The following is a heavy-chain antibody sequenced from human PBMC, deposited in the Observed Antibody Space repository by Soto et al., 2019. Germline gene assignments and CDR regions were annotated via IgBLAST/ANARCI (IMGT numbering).Heavy chain of an antibody. J-gene: IGHJ4*02. V-gene: IGHV1-18*01. D-gene: IGHD5-12*01. CDR2: ISAYNGNT. CDR1: GYTFSNYG. CDR3: ARDLVPGYTGFSDY. Sequence: ASVKVSCKTSGYTFSNYGINWVRQAPGQGLEWKGWISAYNGNTKFAQKIQGRVSLTTDTSSTTAYMELRSLKSDDTAVYYCARDLVPGYTGFSDYWGQGTLVTVSS.